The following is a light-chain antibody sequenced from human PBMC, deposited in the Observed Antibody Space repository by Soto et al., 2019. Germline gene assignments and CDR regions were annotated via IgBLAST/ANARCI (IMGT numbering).Light chain of an antibody. CDR1: QGIRND. CDR3: LQDYNYPFT. CDR2: AAS. Sequence: AIQMTQSPSSLSASVGDRVTITCRASQGIRNDLGWFQQKPGKAPKLLIYAASSLQSGVPSGFSGSGSGTDFTLTISSLQPEDFATYYCLQDYNYPFTFGPGTKVDIK. J-gene: IGKJ3*01. V-gene: IGKV1-6*01.